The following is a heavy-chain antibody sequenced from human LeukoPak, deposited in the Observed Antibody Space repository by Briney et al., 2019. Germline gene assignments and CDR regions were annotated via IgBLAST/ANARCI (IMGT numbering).Heavy chain of an antibody. CDR3: AKDDRIFDY. V-gene: IGHV3-7*01. CDR1: GFTFSTYG. CDR2: IKRDGSDK. Sequence: GGSLRLSCAASGFTFSTYGMQWVRQAPGKGLEWVANIKRDGSDKYYVGSVEGRFTISRDNDKNSLYLQMSSLRAEDTAIYYCAKDDRIFDYWGQGTLVTVSS. D-gene: IGHD1-14*01. J-gene: IGHJ4*02.